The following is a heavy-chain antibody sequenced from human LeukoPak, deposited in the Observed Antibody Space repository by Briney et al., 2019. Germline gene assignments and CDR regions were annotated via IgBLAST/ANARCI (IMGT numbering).Heavy chain of an antibody. V-gene: IGHV4-30-2*01. J-gene: IGHJ5*02. CDR1: GGSISSGGYY. D-gene: IGHD5-12*01. CDR2: IYHSGST. Sequence: PSETLSLTCTVSGGSISSGGYYWSWIRQPPGKGLEWIGYIYHSGSTYYNPSLKSRVTISVDRSKNQFSLKLSSVTAADTAVYYCARGAWLDQKNNWFDPWGQGTLVTVSS. CDR3: ARGAWLDQKNNWFDP.